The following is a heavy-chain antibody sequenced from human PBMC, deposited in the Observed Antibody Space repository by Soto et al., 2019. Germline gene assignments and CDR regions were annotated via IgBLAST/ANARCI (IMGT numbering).Heavy chain of an antibody. V-gene: IGHV1-69*02. CDR2: IIPNLGMA. CDR1: GGAFSSYT. D-gene: IGHD3-22*01. Sequence: ASVKVSCKASGGAFSSYTFSWVRQAPGQGLEWMGRIIPNLGMANYAQQFQGRVTITADKSTSTAYMELSSLRSEDTAVYYCARVKYCVTTTCYSHFDCWGQGALVTVSS. J-gene: IGHJ4*02. CDR3: ARVKYCVTTTCYSHFDC.